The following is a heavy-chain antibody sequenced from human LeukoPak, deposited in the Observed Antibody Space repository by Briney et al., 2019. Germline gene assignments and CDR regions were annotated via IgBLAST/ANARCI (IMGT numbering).Heavy chain of an antibody. D-gene: IGHD3-10*02. J-gene: IGHJ4*02. CDR3: ARVRSVRGVMVQPSYFDY. CDR1: GYSISSGYY. V-gene: IGHV4-38-2*02. CDR2: IYHSGST. Sequence: SETLSLTCTVSGYSISSGYYWGWIRQPPGKGLEWIGSIYHSGSTYYNPSLKGRVTISVDTSKNQFSLKLSSVTAADTAVYYCARVRSVRGVMVQPSYFDYWGQGTLVTVSS.